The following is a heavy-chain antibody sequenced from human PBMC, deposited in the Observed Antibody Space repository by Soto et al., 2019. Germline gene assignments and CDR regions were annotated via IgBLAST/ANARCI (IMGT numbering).Heavy chain of an antibody. CDR1: GFTFSSYG. V-gene: IGHV3-30*18. D-gene: IGHD1-26*01. CDR3: AKDSFGVGATEWGMYYFDY. CDR2: ISYDGSNK. Sequence: QVQLVESGGGVVQPGRSLRLSCAASGFTFSSYGMHWVRQAPGKGLEWVAVISYDGSNKYYADSVKGRFTISRDNSKNKMYLQMNRLRAEDTAVYYCAKDSFGVGATEWGMYYFDYWGQGTLVTVSS. J-gene: IGHJ4*02.